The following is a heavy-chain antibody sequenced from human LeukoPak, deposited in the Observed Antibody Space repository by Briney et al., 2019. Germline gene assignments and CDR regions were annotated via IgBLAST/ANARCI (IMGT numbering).Heavy chain of an antibody. CDR2: INHSGST. Sequence: SETLSLTCAVYGGSFSGYYWSWIRQPPGKGLEWIGEINHSGSTNYNPSLKSRVTISVDTSKNQFSLKLSSVTAADTAVYYCARAPVTPLNWSRSRLAFDIWGQGTMVTVSS. V-gene: IGHV4-34*01. J-gene: IGHJ3*02. CDR3: ARAPVTPLNWSRSRLAFDI. D-gene: IGHD1-1*01. CDR1: GGSFSGYY.